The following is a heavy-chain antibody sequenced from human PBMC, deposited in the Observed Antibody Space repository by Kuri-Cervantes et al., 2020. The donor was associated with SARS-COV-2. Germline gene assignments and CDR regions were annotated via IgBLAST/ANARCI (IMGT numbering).Heavy chain of an antibody. D-gene: IGHD3-3*01. Sequence: GGSLRPSCTASGFTFGDYAMSWVRQAPGKGLEWVGFIRSKAYGGTTEYAASVKGRFTISRDDSKSIAYLQMNSLKTEDTAVYYCTRGDFWSGYYFDYWGQGTLVTVSS. V-gene: IGHV3-49*04. CDR1: GFTFGDYA. CDR2: IRSKAYGGTT. J-gene: IGHJ4*02. CDR3: TRGDFWSGYYFDY.